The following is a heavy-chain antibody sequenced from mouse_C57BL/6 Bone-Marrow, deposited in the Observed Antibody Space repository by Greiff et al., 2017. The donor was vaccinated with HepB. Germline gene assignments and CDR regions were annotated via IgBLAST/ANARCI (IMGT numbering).Heavy chain of an antibody. CDR2: IYPGSGST. Sequence: VQLQQSGAELVKPGASVKMSCKASGYTFTSYWINWVKQRPGQGLEWIGDIYPGSGSTNYNEKFKSKATLTVDTSSSTAYMQLSSLTSEDSAVYYCARYPSTVVARDWGQGTTLTVSS. V-gene: IGHV1-55*01. CDR3: ARYPSTVVARD. CDR1: GYTFTSYW. D-gene: IGHD1-1*01. J-gene: IGHJ2*01.